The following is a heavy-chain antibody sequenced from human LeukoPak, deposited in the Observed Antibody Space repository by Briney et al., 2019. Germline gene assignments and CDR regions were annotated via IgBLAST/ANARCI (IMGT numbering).Heavy chain of an antibody. Sequence: SETLSLTCSVSGGSISSSSHYWGWIRQPPGKGLEWIGSIYYSGRTYYNPSLKSRVTISLDTSKNQFSLKLSSVTAADTAVYYCAGDYSSRDAFDIWGQGTVVTVSS. CDR2: IYYSGRT. V-gene: IGHV4-39*07. CDR3: AGDYSSRDAFDI. J-gene: IGHJ3*02. D-gene: IGHD6-13*01. CDR1: GGSISSSSHY.